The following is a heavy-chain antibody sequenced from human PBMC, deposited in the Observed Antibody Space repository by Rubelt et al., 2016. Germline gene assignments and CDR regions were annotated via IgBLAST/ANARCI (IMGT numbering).Heavy chain of an antibody. J-gene: IGHJ6*02. CDR3: AREDYSSFYGMDV. CDR1: GGSISSSSYY. CDR2: IYYSGST. Sequence: QLQLQESGPGLVKPSETLSLTCTVSGGSISSSSYYWGWIRQPPGTGLEWIGSIYYSGSTYYNPSLKSRVTISVDTSKNQFSLKRGSVTAADTAVYYCAREDYSSFYGMDVWGQGTTVTVSS. D-gene: IGHD6-13*01. V-gene: IGHV4-39*02.